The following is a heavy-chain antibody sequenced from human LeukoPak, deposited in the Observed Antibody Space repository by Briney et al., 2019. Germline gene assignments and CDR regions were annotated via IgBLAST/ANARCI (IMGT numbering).Heavy chain of an antibody. D-gene: IGHD4-11*01. J-gene: IGHJ3*02. Sequence: SETLSLTCSVSGGSISSYYWSLIRQPPGKGLEWIGYIYYTGATNYNPSLESRVTIAIDRSKRQLSLELRSVTAADTAVYCCARDRRESSKANDAFDIWGQGTMVTVSP. CDR2: IYYTGAT. CDR1: GGSISSYY. CDR3: ARDRRESSKANDAFDI. V-gene: IGHV4-59*01.